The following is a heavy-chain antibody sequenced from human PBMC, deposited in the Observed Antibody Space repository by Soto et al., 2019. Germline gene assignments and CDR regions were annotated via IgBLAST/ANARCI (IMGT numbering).Heavy chain of an antibody. CDR3: TTLGPS. V-gene: IGHV3-15*01. J-gene: IGHJ5*02. CDR1: GFTFSSYA. Sequence: LSLSLAASGFTFSSYAIRWVRQAPGKGLEWVGHVTTKTDGETTEYAAFVKGRFSISSDDSTNTLFLQMTSLETDDTAMYYCTTLGPSWGQGTLVTVSS. CDR2: VTTKTDGETT.